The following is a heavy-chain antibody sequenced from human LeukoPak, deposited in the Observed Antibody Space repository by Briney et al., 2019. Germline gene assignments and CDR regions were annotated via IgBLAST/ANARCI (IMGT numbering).Heavy chain of an antibody. CDR3: ARGGPAHYGSGRYYDY. J-gene: IGHJ4*02. CDR1: GFTFSSYD. CDR2: IGTAGDT. V-gene: IGHV3-13*01. Sequence: PGGSLRLSCAASGFTFSSYDMHWVRQATGKGLEWVSAIGTAGDTYYPGSVKGRFTISRENAKNSLYLQMNSLRAGDTAVYYCARGGPAHYGSGRYYDYWGQGTLVTVSS. D-gene: IGHD3-10*01.